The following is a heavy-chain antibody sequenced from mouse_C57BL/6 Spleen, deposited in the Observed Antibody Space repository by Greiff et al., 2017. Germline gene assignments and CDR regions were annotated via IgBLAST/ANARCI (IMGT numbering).Heavy chain of an antibody. J-gene: IGHJ1*03. CDR3: ARTRATMETDWYFDV. CDR1: GYTFTSYW. Sequence: VQLQQPGAELVMPGASVKLSCKASGYTFTSYWMHWVKQRPGQGLEWIGEIDPSDSYTNYNQKFKGKSTLTVDKSSSTAYMQLSSLTSEDSAVYYCARTRATMETDWYFDVWGTGTTVTVSS. V-gene: IGHV1-69*01. D-gene: IGHD2-1*01. CDR2: IDPSDSYT.